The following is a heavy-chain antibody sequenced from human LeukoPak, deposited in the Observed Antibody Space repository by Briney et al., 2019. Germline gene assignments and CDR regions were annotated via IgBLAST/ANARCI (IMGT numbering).Heavy chain of an antibody. D-gene: IGHD3-10*01. CDR2: IYHSGST. V-gene: IGHV4-38-2*02. J-gene: IGHJ4*02. Sequence: SETLSLTCTVSGYSISSGYYWGWIRQPPGKGLEWIGSIYHSGSTYYNPSLKSRVTISVDTSKNQFSLKLSSVTAADTAVYYCHSGSYYADYWGQGTLVTVSS. CDR3: HSGSYYADY. CDR1: GYSISSGYY.